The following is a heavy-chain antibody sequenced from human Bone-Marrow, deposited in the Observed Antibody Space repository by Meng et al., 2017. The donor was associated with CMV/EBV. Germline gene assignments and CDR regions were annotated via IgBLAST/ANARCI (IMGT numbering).Heavy chain of an antibody. CDR3: ARKYCSSTSCYGRWFDP. V-gene: IGHV4-34*01. Sequence: SETLSLTGAVYGGSFSGYYWSWIRQPPGKGLEWIGEINHSGSTNYNPSLKSRVTISVDTSKNQFSLKLRSVTAADTAVYYCARKYCSSTSCYGRWFDPWGQGTLVTVSS. CDR1: GGSFSGYY. D-gene: IGHD2-2*01. J-gene: IGHJ5*02. CDR2: INHSGST.